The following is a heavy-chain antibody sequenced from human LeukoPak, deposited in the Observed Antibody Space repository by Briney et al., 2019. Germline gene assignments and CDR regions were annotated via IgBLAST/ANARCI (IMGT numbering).Heavy chain of an antibody. CDR2: ISGSGGST. J-gene: IGHJ3*02. CDR3: AKGRYYYDSSDAFEI. V-gene: IGHV3-23*01. CDR1: GFTFSSYA. D-gene: IGHD3-22*01. Sequence: GGSLRLSCAASGFTFSSYAMSWVRQAPGKGLEWVSAISGSGGSTYYADSVKGRFTISRANSKNTLYLQMKSLRAEDTGVYYGAKGRYYYDSSDAFEIWGQGTMVTVSS.